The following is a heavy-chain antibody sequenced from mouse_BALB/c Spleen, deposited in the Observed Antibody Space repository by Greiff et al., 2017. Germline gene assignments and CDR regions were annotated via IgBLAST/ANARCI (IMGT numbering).Heavy chain of an antibody. D-gene: IGHD2-4*01. CDR3: ASPSTMITTGFAY. CDR1: GYTFSSYW. Sequence: VQLQQSGAELMKPGASVKISCKATGYTFSSYWIEWVKQRPGHGLEWIGEILPGSGSTNYNEKFKGKATFTADTSSNTAYMQLSSLTSEDSAVYYCASPSTMITTGFAYWGQGTLVTVSA. J-gene: IGHJ3*01. CDR2: ILPGSGST. V-gene: IGHV1-9*01.